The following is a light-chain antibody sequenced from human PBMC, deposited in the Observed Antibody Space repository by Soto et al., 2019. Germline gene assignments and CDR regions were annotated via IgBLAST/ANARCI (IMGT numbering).Light chain of an antibody. V-gene: IGLV2-8*01. CDR2: EVS. J-gene: IGLJ3*02. CDR3: SSYAGSSTWV. Sequence: QSAPTQPPSASGSPGQSATISCTGTSSDVGGYNYVSWYQQYPGKAPKLMIYEVSKRPSWVPDRFSGSKSGNTASLTVSGLQAEDEADYYCSSYAGSSTWVFGGGTKVTVL. CDR1: SSDVGGYNY.